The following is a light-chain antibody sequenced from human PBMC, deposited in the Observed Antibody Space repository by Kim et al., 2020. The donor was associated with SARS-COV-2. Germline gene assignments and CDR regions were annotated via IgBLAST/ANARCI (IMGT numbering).Light chain of an antibody. CDR1: QSISTS. V-gene: IGKV1-5*03. CDR3: QQHNSYSRT. J-gene: IGKJ1*01. CDR2: MAS. Sequence: AIVGDRGTSTCRASQSISTSLAWYQQKPGKAPKLLIYMASRLESGVPPRFSGSGSGTEFTLTISSLQPDDFATYYCQQHNSYSRTFGQGTKVEIK.